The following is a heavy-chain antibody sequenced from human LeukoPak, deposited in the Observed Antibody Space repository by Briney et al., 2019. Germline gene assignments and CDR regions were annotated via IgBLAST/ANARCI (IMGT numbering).Heavy chain of an antibody. CDR3: AKDISAYDILTGYVDY. J-gene: IGHJ4*02. V-gene: IGHV3-43D*03. CDR1: GFTFDDYA. CDR2: ISWDGGST. D-gene: IGHD3-9*01. Sequence: PGGSLRLSCAASGFTFDDYAMHWVRQAPGKGLEWVSLISWDGGSTYYADSVKGRFTISRDNSKNSLYLQMNSLRAEDTALYYCAKDISAYDILTGYVDYWGQGTLVTASS.